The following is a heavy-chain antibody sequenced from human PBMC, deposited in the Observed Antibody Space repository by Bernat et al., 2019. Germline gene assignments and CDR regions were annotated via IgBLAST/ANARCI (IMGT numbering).Heavy chain of an antibody. Sequence: EVQLVESGGGLVQPGGSLRLSCAASGFTFSSYWMHWVRQAPGKGLVWVSRIKSDGSTAYYEDSVKGRFTISRDNAKNTLYLQMNSLRAEDTALYYCKRHLYYDSGSYGYWGKGTLVTVSS. CDR2: IKSDGSTA. CDR3: KRHLYYDSGSYGY. CDR1: GFTFSSYW. V-gene: IGHV3-74*01. D-gene: IGHD3-10*01. J-gene: IGHJ4*02.